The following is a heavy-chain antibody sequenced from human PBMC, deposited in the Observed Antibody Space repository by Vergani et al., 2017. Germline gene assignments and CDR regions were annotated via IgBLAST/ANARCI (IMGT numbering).Heavy chain of an antibody. D-gene: IGHD3-10*01. J-gene: IGHJ5*02. CDR3: GRVADFYGLGSRLLDL. V-gene: IGHV4-61*02. Sequence: HVQLQESGPGLVKPSQTLSLTCTVSGGSFSTGGQSWTWLRQSAGKGLECIGRIYTSGATNYNPSLRSRAIMSVDASKKQFSLKLTSVTAADTAVYYCGRVADFYGLGSRLLDLWGQGILVTVSS. CDR2: IYTSGAT. CDR1: GGSFSTGGQS.